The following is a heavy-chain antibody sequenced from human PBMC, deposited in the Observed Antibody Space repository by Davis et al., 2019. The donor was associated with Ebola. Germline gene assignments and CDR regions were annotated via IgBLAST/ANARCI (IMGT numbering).Heavy chain of an antibody. CDR1: GYSFTSYW. CDR3: ARAQPGGYQLLDAYDAFDI. Sequence: KVSCKGSGYSFTSYWIGWVRQMPGKGLEWMGIIYPGDSDTRYSPSFQGQVTISADKSISTAYLQWSSLKASDTAMYYCARAQPGGYQLLDAYDAFDIWGQGTMVTVSS. CDR2: IYPGDSDT. J-gene: IGHJ3*02. V-gene: IGHV5-51*01. D-gene: IGHD2-2*01.